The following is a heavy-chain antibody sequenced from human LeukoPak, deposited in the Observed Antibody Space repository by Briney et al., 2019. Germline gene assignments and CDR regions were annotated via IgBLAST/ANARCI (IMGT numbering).Heavy chain of an antibody. CDR1: GFTFSDYY. J-gene: IGHJ4*02. Sequence: GGSLRLSCAASGFTFSDYYMSWIRQAPGKGLEWVSYISSSSSYTNYADSVKGRFTISRDSAKNSLYLQTNSLRAEDTAVYYCARVDYYGSGSYPDYWGQGTLVTVSS. V-gene: IGHV3-11*05. CDR2: ISSSSSYT. D-gene: IGHD3-10*01. CDR3: ARVDYYGSGSYPDY.